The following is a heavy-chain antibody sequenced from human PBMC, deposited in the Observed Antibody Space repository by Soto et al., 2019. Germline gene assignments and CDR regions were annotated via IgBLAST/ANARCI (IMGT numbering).Heavy chain of an antibody. J-gene: IGHJ6*02. CDR3: ARRGGNSHYYYYGMDV. CDR2: ISAYNGNT. Sequence: ASVKVSCKASGYTFTSYCISWVRQAPGQGLEWMGWISAYNGNTNYAQKLQGRVTMTTDTSTSTAYMELRSLRSDDTAVYYCARRGGNSHYYYYGMDVWGQGTTVTVSS. D-gene: IGHD4-4*01. V-gene: IGHV1-18*01. CDR1: GYTFTSYC.